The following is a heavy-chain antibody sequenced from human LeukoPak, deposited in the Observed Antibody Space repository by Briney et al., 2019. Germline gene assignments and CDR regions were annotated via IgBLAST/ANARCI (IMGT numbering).Heavy chain of an antibody. Sequence: GGSLRLSCAASGFTFSSYAMSWVRRAPGKGLEWVSAISGSGGSTYYADSVKGRFTISRDNSKNTLYLQMNSLRAEDTARYYCANGRGKWLVSGGGYGMDVWGQGTTVTVPS. CDR2: ISGSGGST. J-gene: IGHJ6*02. D-gene: IGHD6-19*01. CDR3: ANGRGKWLVSGGGYGMDV. CDR1: GFTFSSYA. V-gene: IGHV3-23*01.